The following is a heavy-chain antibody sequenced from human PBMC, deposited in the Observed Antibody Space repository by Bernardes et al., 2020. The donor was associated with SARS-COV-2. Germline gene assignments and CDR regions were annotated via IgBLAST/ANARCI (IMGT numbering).Heavy chain of an antibody. CDR2: ISTDNGDT. V-gene: IGHV1-18*01. J-gene: IGHJ4*02. D-gene: IGHD5-12*01. CDR3: ARDRRPGIGLATTGLDY. CDR1: GYRFITYG. Sequence: ASVKVSCKTSGYRFITYGISWVRQAPGQGLEWVGWISTDNGDTDYVQKLQGRVIMTTDTTTSTAYMELLSLESDDTAVYYCARDRRPGIGLATTGLDYWGPGTLVSVSS.